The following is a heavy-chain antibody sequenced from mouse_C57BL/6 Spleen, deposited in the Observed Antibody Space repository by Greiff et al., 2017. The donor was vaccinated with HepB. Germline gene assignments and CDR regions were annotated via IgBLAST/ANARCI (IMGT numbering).Heavy chain of an antibody. V-gene: IGHV1-54*01. CDR1: GYAFTNYL. Sequence: VQLQQSGAELVRPGTSVKVSCKASGYAFTNYLIEWVKQRPGQGLEWIGVINPGSGGTNYNEKFKGKATLTADKSSSTAYMQLGSLTSEDSAVYFCARGGGSRYFDVWGTGTTVTVSS. CDR3: ARGGGSRYFDV. CDR2: INPGSGGT. D-gene: IGHD1-1*01. J-gene: IGHJ1*03.